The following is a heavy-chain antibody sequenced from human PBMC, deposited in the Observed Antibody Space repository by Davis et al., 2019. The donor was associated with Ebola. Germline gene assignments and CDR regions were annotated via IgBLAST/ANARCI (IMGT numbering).Heavy chain of an antibody. CDR1: GFTFSTYS. Sequence: GGSLRLSCAASGFTFSTYSMSWVRQAPGKGLEWVSSISSDSDYIYYADSAKGRFTISRDNAKNSLYLQMNSLRAEDTAVYYCARMWGQATFDYWGQGTLVTVSS. D-gene: IGHD7-27*01. V-gene: IGHV3-21*01. CDR2: ISSDSDYI. CDR3: ARMWGQATFDY. J-gene: IGHJ4*02.